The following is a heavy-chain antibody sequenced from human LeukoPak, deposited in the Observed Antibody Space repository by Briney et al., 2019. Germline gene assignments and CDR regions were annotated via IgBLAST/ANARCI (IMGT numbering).Heavy chain of an antibody. J-gene: IGHJ6*03. Sequence: GGSLRLSCAASGFIFSRHGMNWVRQAPGKGLEWVSGISPSGDITYYADSVKGRFTISRDNSKNTVYLQMDSLRFEDAAVYYCAQGGIAVSGTSYYYYMDVWGKGTTVTISS. V-gene: IGHV3-23*01. D-gene: IGHD6-19*01. CDR1: GFIFSRHG. CDR2: ISPSGDIT. CDR3: AQGGIAVSGTSYYYYMDV.